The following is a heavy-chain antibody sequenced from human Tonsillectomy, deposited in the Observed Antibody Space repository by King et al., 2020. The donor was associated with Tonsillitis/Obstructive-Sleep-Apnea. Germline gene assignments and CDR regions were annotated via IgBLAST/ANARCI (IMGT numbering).Heavy chain of an antibody. CDR3: ARGNYDFWSGYYPDLNYYYCMDV. J-gene: IGHJ6*03. Sequence: VQLVESGGGLVQPGGSLRLSCAASGFTFSNYEMNWVRQAPGKGLEWVSYISTSGLTIYYADSVKGRFTISRDNAKNSLYLQMNSLRAEDTAVYYCARGNYDFWSGYYPDLNYYYCMDVWGKGTTVTVSS. D-gene: IGHD3-3*01. CDR1: GFTFSNYE. CDR2: ISTSGLTI. V-gene: IGHV3-48*03.